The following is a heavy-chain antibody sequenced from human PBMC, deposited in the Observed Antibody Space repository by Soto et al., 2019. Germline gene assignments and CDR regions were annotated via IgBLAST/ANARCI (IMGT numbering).Heavy chain of an antibody. CDR1: GFKCSTSG. Sequence: QVQLVESGGSVVQPGWSLRLSCAASGFKCSTSGMHWVRQAPGKGLQWVAVIWFDDSERHYAESVKGRFTISRDNSKSTVYLQMNSLRAEDTAVYYCVTSKDMPVWGPGTMVT. J-gene: IGHJ3*01. D-gene: IGHD2-2*01. CDR3: VTSKDMPV. CDR2: IWFDDSER. V-gene: IGHV3-33*01.